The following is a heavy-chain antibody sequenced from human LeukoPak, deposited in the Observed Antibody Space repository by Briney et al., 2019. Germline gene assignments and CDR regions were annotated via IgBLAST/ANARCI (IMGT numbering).Heavy chain of an antibody. CDR1: GFTFSSYA. J-gene: IGHJ6*02. CDR3: ARDRVTDFWSGSGMDV. Sequence: GGSLRLSCAASGFTFSSYAMSWVRQAPGKGLEWVSAISGSGGSTYYADSVKGRFTISRDNSKNTLYLQMNSLRAEDTAVYYCARDRVTDFWSGSGMDVWGQGTTVTVSS. V-gene: IGHV3-23*01. D-gene: IGHD3-3*01. CDR2: ISGSGGST.